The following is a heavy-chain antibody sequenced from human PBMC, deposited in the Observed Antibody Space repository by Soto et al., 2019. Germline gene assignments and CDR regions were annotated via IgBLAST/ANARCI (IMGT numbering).Heavy chain of an antibody. CDR3: ARYVSHQWLRNYYYGMDV. CDR1: GGTFSSYA. V-gene: IGHV1-69*13. Sequence: ASVKVSCKASGGTFSSYAISWVRQAPGQGLEWMGGIIPIFGTANYAQKYQGRVTITADESTSTAYMELSSLRSEDTALYYFARYVSHQWLRNYYYGMDVWGQGTTVTVSS. J-gene: IGHJ6*02. CDR2: IIPIFGTA. D-gene: IGHD5-12*01.